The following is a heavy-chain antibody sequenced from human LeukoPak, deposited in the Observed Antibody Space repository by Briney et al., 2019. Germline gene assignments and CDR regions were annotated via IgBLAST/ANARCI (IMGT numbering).Heavy chain of an antibody. D-gene: IGHD5-18*01. CDR1: GGSISDYY. CDR3: ARHTRWMQFWLGTFDI. Sequence: SETLSLTCSVSGGSISDYYGSWIRQPPGKGLAWIGYIYYTGGTNYNPSLKSRVTISLDTSNNQFSLKLTSVTAADTAVYYCARHTRWMQFWLGTFDIWGQGTLVTVSS. J-gene: IGHJ3*02. CDR2: IYYTGGT. V-gene: IGHV4-59*08.